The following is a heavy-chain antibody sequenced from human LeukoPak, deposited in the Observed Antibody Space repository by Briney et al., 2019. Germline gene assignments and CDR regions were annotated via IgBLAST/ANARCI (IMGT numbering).Heavy chain of an antibody. CDR3: ARPGYSGYDLLDY. J-gene: IGHJ4*02. Sequence: SVKVSCKASGGTFSSYAISWVRQAPGQGLEWMGRIIPILGIANYAQKFQGRVTITADKSTSTAYMELSSLRSEDTAVYYCARPGYSGYDLLDYWGQGTLVTVSS. CDR2: IIPILGIA. D-gene: IGHD5-12*01. V-gene: IGHV1-69*04. CDR1: GGTFSSYA.